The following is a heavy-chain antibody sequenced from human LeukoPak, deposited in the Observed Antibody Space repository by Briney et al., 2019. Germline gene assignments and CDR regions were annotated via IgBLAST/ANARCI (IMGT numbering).Heavy chain of an antibody. J-gene: IGHJ4*02. CDR2: INPSGGKT. Sequence: GASVKVSCKASGYTFTSYYIHWVRQAPGQGLEWMGIINPSGGKTIYAQKFQGRVTMTRDKSTSTVYMEVSSLRSEDTAVYYCARDPKDDTSGYYYFDHWGQGTLVTVSS. CDR1: GYTFTSYY. D-gene: IGHD3-22*01. V-gene: IGHV1-46*01. CDR3: ARDPKDDTSGYYYFDH.